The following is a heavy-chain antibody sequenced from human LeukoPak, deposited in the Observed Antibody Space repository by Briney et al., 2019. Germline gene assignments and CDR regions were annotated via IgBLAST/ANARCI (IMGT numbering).Heavy chain of an antibody. CDR2: ISSSSSSTI. J-gene: IGHJ4*02. Sequence: QSGGSLRLSCAASGFTFSSYSMNWVRQAPGKGLEWVSYISSSSSSTIYYADSVKGRFTISRDNAKNSLYLQMNSLRAEDTAVYYCARESPRDTYGFDYWGQGTLVTVSS. CDR1: GFTFSSYS. D-gene: IGHD5-18*01. V-gene: IGHV3-48*01. CDR3: ARESPRDTYGFDY.